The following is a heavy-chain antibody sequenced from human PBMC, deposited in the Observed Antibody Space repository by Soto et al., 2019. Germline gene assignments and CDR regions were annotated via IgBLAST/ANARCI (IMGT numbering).Heavy chain of an antibody. CDR3: ARGERRSILFVSVFEY. J-gene: IGHJ4*02. CDR1: AASLTSNNYY. V-gene: IGHV4-39*02. D-gene: IGHD2-21*01. CDR2: VYSSGST. Sequence: QVEMQPSGPGLVKPSETLSLTCTVSAASLTSNNYYWGLIRQSPGKGLEWIGSVYSSGSTYYNPSLKLRVSIAVDMSNFSPSLRSVTAADTAVYKCARGERRSILFVSVFEYWGQGMLVSVSS.